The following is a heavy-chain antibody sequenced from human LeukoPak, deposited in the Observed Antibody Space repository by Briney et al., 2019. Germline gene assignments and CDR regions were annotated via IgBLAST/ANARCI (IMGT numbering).Heavy chain of an antibody. Sequence: PSQTLSLTCTVSGGSISSGSYYWSWIRQPAGKGLEWIGRIYTSGSTNYNPSLKSRVTISVDTSKNQFSLKLSSVTAADTAVYYCARVSGYDVSFDYWGQGTLVTVSS. V-gene: IGHV4-61*02. CDR3: ARVSGYDVSFDY. CDR2: IYTSGST. J-gene: IGHJ4*02. D-gene: IGHD5-12*01. CDR1: GGSISSGSYY.